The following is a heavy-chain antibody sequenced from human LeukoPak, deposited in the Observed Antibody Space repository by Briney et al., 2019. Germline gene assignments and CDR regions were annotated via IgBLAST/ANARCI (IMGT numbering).Heavy chain of an antibody. CDR2: INHSGST. Sequence: PSETLSLICAVYGGSFSGYYWSWIRQPPGKGLEWIGEINHSGSTNYNPSLKSRVTISVDTSKNQFSLKLSSVTAADTAVYYCARGRDYGDYSWFYWGQGTLVTVSS. V-gene: IGHV4-34*01. CDR3: ARGRDYGDYSWFY. J-gene: IGHJ4*02. D-gene: IGHD4-17*01. CDR1: GGSFSGYY.